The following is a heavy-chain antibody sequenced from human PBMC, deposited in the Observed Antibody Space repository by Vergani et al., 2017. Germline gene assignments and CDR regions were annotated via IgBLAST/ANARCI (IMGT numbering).Heavy chain of an antibody. CDR1: GFTFSSYG. V-gene: IGHV3-30*02. J-gene: IGHJ4*02. Sequence: QVQLVESGGGVVQPGGSLRLSCAASGFTFSSYGMHWVRQAPGKGLEWLAFIRYDGSNKYYADSVKGRFTISRDNSKNTLYLQMNSLRAEDTAVYYCAKDGLVGLVVVVITLDYWGQGTLVTVSS. CDR3: AKDGLVGLVVVVITLDY. CDR2: IRYDGSNK. D-gene: IGHD3-22*01.